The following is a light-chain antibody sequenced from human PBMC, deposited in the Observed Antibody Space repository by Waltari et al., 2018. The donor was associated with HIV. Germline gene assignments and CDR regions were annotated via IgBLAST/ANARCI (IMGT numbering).Light chain of an antibody. J-gene: IGLJ2*01. V-gene: IGLV2-14*01. CDR3: TSYTTSTTLI. CDR1: GSDVGTSNY. CDR2: EVF. Sequence: SALTQPASVSGSPGQSLTISCSGTGSDVGTSNYVSWYQQHPGKAPKLLIYEVFNPPSGISNRFSGSKSGNTASLTVSGLRTEDEADYYCTSYTTSTTLIFGGGTTVTVL.